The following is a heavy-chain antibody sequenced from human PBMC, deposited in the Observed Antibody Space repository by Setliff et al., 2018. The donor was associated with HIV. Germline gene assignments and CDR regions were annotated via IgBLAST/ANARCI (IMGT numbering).Heavy chain of an antibody. J-gene: IGHJ4*02. D-gene: IGHD3-10*01. CDR1: GGSISSGDYY. Sequence: TLSLTCTVSGGSISSGDYYWSWIRQPPGKGLEWIGYIYYSGSTYYNPSLKSRVTISVDTSKNQFSLKLSSVTAADTAVYYCAREPAGSGSGSFGFWGQGTLVTVSS. CDR2: IYYSGST. V-gene: IGHV4-30-4*08. CDR3: AREPAGSGSGSFGF.